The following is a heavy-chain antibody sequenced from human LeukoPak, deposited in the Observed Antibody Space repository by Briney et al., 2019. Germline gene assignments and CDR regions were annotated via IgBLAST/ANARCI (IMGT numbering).Heavy chain of an antibody. CDR2: VSNHGETT. D-gene: IGHD3-22*01. Sequence: GGSLRLSCSASGFTFSDCPMHWVRQAPGKGLEFVSTVSNHGETTYYADSVKGRFTVSRDNSKNELYLQMNSLSAEDTVVYYCVRETYYFDGSRYFLFDYWGQGILVIVSA. CDR1: GFTFSDCP. V-gene: IGHV3-64D*09. J-gene: IGHJ4*02. CDR3: VRETYYFDGSRYFLFDY.